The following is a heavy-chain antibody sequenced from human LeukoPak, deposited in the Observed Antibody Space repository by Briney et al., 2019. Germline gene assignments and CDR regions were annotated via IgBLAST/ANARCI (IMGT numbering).Heavy chain of an antibody. J-gene: IGHJ4*02. CDR2: IYYSGST. CDR1: GGSISSGDYH. Sequence: SQTLSLTCTVSGGSISSGDYHWSWIRQPPGKGLEWIGYIYYSGSTNYNPSLKSRVTISVDTSKNQFSLKLSSVTAADTAVYYCAREIGNGDYGDYFDYWGQGTLVTVSS. V-gene: IGHV4-61*08. D-gene: IGHD4-17*01. CDR3: AREIGNGDYGDYFDY.